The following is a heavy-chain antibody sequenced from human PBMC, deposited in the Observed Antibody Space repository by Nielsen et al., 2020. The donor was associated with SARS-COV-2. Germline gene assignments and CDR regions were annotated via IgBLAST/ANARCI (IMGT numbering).Heavy chain of an antibody. V-gene: IGHV3-23*01. D-gene: IGHD1-26*01. J-gene: IGHJ4*02. CDR3: AKRGWELLGGLADY. CDR2: ISGSGGST. Sequence: GESLKISCTVSGFTFAAAWMTWVRQAPGKGLEWVSAISGSGGSTYYADSVKGRFTISRDNSKNTLYLQMNSLRAEDTAVYYCAKRGWELLGGLADYWGQGTLVTVSS. CDR1: GFTFAAAW.